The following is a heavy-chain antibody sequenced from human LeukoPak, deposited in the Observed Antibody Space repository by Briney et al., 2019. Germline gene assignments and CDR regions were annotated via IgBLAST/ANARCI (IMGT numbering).Heavy chain of an antibody. D-gene: IGHD4-23*01. Sequence: SQTLSLTCTVSGGSISSGSYYWSWIRQPAGKGLEWIGRIYTSGSTNYNPSLKSRVTISVDTSKNQFSLKLSSVTAADTAVYYCARGRSWGFYGGNSLYYYYYMDVWGKGTTVTVSS. CDR3: ARGRSWGFYGGNSLYYYYYMDV. J-gene: IGHJ6*03. V-gene: IGHV4-61*02. CDR1: GGSISSGSYY. CDR2: IYTSGST.